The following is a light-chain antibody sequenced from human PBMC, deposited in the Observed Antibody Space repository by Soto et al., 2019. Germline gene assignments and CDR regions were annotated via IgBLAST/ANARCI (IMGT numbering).Light chain of an antibody. CDR1: SSDVGGYNY. CDR3: SSYAGSNNFV. J-gene: IGLJ1*01. CDR2: EVS. V-gene: IGLV2-8*01. Sequence: QSALTQPPSASESPGQSVTISCTGTSSDVGGYNYVSWYQQHPGKAPKLMIYEVSKRPSGVPDRFSGSKSGNTASLTVSGLQAEDEAAYYCSSYAGSNNFVFGTGTKLTVL.